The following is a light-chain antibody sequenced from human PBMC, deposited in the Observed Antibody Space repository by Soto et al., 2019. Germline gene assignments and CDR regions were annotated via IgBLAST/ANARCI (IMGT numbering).Light chain of an antibody. CDR3: QQYNSYWT. V-gene: IGKV1-5*01. CDR1: HSVNSW. Sequence: DIQLTQSPSTLSASVGDRVNITCRASHSVNSWLAWYQQKPGKAPKLLIYDASSLESGVPSRFSGSGSGTEFTLTISSLQPDDFATYYCQQYNSYWTFGQGTKVDIK. CDR2: DAS. J-gene: IGKJ1*01.